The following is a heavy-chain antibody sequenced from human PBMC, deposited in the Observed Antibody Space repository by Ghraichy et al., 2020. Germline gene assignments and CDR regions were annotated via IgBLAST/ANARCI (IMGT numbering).Heavy chain of an antibody. V-gene: IGHV1-18*01. CDR1: GYTFTSYG. CDR2: ISAYNGNT. Sequence: ASVKVSCKASGYTFTSYGISWVRQAPGQGLEWMGWISAYNGNTNYAQKLQGRVTMTTDTSTSTAYMELRSLRSDDTAVYYCARVYIWNEPAATLYYYYYYGMDVWGQGTTVTVSS. CDR3: ARVYIWNEPAATLYYYYYYGMDV. J-gene: IGHJ6*02. D-gene: IGHD2-2*01.